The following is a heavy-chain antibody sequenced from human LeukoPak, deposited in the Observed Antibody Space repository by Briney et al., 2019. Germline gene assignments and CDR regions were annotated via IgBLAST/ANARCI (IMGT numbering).Heavy chain of an antibody. CDR1: GGTFSRYA. V-gene: IGHV1-69*13. J-gene: IGHJ4*02. D-gene: IGHD3-3*01. CDR3: ARQGRGAASVGFLEWLF. CDR2: IIPIFGTA. Sequence: SVKVPCKASGGTFSRYAISWVRQAPGQGLEWMGGIIPIFGTANYAQKFQGRVTITADESTSTAYMELSSLRSEDTAVYYCARQGRGAASVGFLEWLFWGQGTLVTVSS.